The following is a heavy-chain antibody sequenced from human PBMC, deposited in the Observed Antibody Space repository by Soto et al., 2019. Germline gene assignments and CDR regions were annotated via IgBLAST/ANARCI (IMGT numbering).Heavy chain of an antibody. CDR2: INHSGST. CDR3: ARLQTWIQHYYYYYYGMDV. Sequence: QVQLQQWGAGLLKPSETLSLTCAVYGGSFSGYYWSWIRQPPGKGLEWIGEINHSGSTNYNPSLKSRVTISVDTSKNQFSLKLSSVTAADTAVYYCARLQTWIQHYYYYYYGMDVWGQGTTVTFSS. V-gene: IGHV4-34*01. CDR1: GGSFSGYY. J-gene: IGHJ6*02. D-gene: IGHD5-18*01.